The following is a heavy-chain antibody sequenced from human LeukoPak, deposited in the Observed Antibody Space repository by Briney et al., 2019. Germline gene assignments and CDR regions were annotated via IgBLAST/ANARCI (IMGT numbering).Heavy chain of an antibody. Sequence: SETLSLTCAVYGGSFSGYYWSWIRQPPGKGLEWIGEINHSGSTNYNPSLKSRVTISVDTSKNQFSLKLSSVTAADTAVYYCARAGYCSSTCCYAKGLRPYYFDYWGQGTLVTVSS. J-gene: IGHJ4*02. CDR3: ARAGYCSSTCCYAKGLRPYYFDY. CDR2: INHSGST. CDR1: GGSFSGYY. D-gene: IGHD2-2*01. V-gene: IGHV4-34*01.